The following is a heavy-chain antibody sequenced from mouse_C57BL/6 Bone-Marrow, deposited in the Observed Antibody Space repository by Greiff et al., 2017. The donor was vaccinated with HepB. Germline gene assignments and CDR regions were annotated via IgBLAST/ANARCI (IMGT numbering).Heavy chain of an antibody. V-gene: IGHV7-1*01. D-gene: IGHD3-2*02. Sequence: EVKLVESGGGLVQSGRSLRLSCATSGFTFSDFYMEWVRQAPGKGLEWIAASRNKANDYTTEYSASVKGRFIVSRDTSQSILYLQMNALRAEDTAIYYCARVLDSSGYVYFDVWGTGTTVTVSS. J-gene: IGHJ1*03. CDR2: SRNKANDYTT. CDR1: GFTFSDFY. CDR3: ARVLDSSGYVYFDV.